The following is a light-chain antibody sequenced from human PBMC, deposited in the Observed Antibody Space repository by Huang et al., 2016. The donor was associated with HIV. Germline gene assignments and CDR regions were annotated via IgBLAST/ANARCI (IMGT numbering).Light chain of an antibody. Sequence: EIVMTQSPATLSVSPGERATLSCRASQSVSSNLAWYQQKPGQAPRLLIYDASTRATGISDRFSGSGSGTEVTLNISSLQSEDFAVYYCQQYHNWPPWTFGQGTKVEIK. CDR1: QSVSSN. CDR3: QQYHNWPPWT. J-gene: IGKJ1*01. V-gene: IGKV3-15*01. CDR2: DAS.